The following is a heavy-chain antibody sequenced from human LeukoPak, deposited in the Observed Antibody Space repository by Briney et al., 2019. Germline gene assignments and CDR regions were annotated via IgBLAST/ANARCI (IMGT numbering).Heavy chain of an antibody. J-gene: IGHJ4*02. CDR2: IYYSGST. CDR1: GGSISSGGYY. D-gene: IGHD1-1*01. V-gene: IGHV4-31*03. Sequence: PSQTPSLTCTVSGGSISSGGYYWSWIRQHPGKGLEWLGYIYYSGSTYYNPSLKSRVTISVDTSKNQFSLKLSSVTAADTAVYYCARWALERIHFDYWGQGTLVTVSS. CDR3: ARWALERIHFDY.